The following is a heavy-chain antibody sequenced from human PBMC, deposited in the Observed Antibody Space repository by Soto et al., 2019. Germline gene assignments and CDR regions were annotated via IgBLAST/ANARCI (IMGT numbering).Heavy chain of an antibody. CDR1: GFTFSGYA. V-gene: IGHV3-23*01. CDR3: AKNMGRVTTSWHFDY. J-gene: IGHJ4*02. CDR2: IHGGGNSA. D-gene: IGHD4-17*01. Sequence: EVQLLESGGDLAQPGRSLRLSCAASGFTFSGYAMSWVRQAPGKGLEWVSVIHGGGNSAYYADSVKGRFTISRDNSKNTQYLQMSSLRGEDTAVYYCAKNMGRVTTSWHFDYWGQGTLVTVSS.